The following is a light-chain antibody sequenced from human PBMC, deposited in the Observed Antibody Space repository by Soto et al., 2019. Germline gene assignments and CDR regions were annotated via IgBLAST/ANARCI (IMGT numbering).Light chain of an antibody. CDR2: DAS. Sequence: EIVLTQSPATLSLSPGERATLSCRASQSVGSSLAWYQQKPGQAPWLLIYDASYRASGIPARFSGSGSGTDFTLTISSLEPEDFAVYYFQQRYNWPLTFGGGTKVEIK. V-gene: IGKV3-11*01. J-gene: IGKJ4*01. CDR3: QQRYNWPLT. CDR1: QSVGSS.